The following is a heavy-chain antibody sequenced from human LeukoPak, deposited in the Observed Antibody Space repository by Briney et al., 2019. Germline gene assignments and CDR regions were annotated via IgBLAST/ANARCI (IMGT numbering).Heavy chain of an antibody. CDR2: IYSGGST. Sequence: GGSLRLSCAASGFTFSSYAMSWVRQAPGKGLEWISVIYSGGSTYYADSVKGRFTISRDDSKNTLYLQMNSLRAEDTAIYYCARAQWRTYSYYYMDVWGKGTTVTVSS. J-gene: IGHJ6*03. V-gene: IGHV3-53*01. CDR1: GFTFSSYA. CDR3: ARAQWRTYSYYYMDV. D-gene: IGHD6-19*01.